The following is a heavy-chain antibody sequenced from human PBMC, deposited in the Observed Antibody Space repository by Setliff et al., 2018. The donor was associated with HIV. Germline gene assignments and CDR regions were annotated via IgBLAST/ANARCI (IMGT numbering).Heavy chain of an antibody. Sequence: SETLSLTCAVYGGSFSGYYWSWIRQPPGKGLEWIGEINHSGSTNYNPSLKSRVTMSADPSKNQFSLKVRSVIAADTALYYCARGRNYGSPYFYYMDVWATGTTVTVSS. CDR2: INHSGST. CDR3: ARGRNYGSPYFYYMDV. D-gene: IGHD3-10*01. CDR1: GGSFSGYY. V-gene: IGHV4-34*01. J-gene: IGHJ6*03.